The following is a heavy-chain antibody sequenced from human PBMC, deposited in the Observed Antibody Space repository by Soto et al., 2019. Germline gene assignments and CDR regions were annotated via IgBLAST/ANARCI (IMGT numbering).Heavy chain of an antibody. D-gene: IGHD5-18*01. CDR1: GGSISSSSYY. CDR2: IFYSGTT. Sequence: SETLSLTCTVSGGSISSSSYYWGWIRQPPGKGLEWIGSIFYSGTTYYNPSLKSRVTIPVDTSKNQFSLKLSSVTAADTAVYYFFSFFPGEYSLVFYYYGRAVGAPGTTVPVSS. CDR3: FSFFPGEYSLVFYYYGRAV. V-gene: IGHV4-39*01. J-gene: IGHJ6*02.